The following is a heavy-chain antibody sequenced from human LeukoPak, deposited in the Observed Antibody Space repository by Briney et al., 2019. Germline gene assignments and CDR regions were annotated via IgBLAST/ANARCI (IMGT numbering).Heavy chain of an antibody. CDR1: GGSISSGGYS. D-gene: IGHD3-16*01. J-gene: IGHJ4*02. CDR3: ARVGGGRESDY. Sequence: PSQTLSLTCAVSGGSISSGGYSCSWIRQPPGKGLEWIGYIYHTGYTYYNPSLKSRVTISVDGSKNQFSLKLNSVTAADTAVYYWARVGGGRESDYWGQRNLVTVSS. CDR2: IYHTGYT. V-gene: IGHV4-30-2*01.